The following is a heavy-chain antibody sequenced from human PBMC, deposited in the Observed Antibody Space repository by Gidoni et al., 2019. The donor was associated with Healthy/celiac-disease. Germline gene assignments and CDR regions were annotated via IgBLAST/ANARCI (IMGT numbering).Heavy chain of an antibody. CDR1: GFTFSSYA. CDR3: AKDPRVDTAMNAWAFDY. Sequence: EVQLLESGGGLVQPGGSLRLSCAASGFTFSSYAMSWVRQAPGKGLEWVSAISGRGGSTYYADSVKGRFTISRDNSKNTLYLQMNSLRAEDTAVYYCAKDPRVDTAMNAWAFDYWGQGTLVTVSS. J-gene: IGHJ4*02. D-gene: IGHD5-18*01. CDR2: ISGRGGST. V-gene: IGHV3-23*01.